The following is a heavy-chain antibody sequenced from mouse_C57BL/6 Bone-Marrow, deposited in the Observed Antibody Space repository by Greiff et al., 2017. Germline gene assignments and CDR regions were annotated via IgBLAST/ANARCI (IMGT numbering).Heavy chain of an antibody. CDR2: IDPSDSYT. J-gene: IGHJ3*01. D-gene: IGHD2-4*01. CDR1: GYTFTSYW. V-gene: IGHV1-69*01. CDR3: AIISYDYDGFAY. Sequence: VQLQQPGAELVMPGASVKLSCKASGYTFTSYWMHWVKQRPGQGLEWIGEIDPSDSYTNYNQKFKGKSTLTVDKSSSTAYMQLSSLTSDDSAVYYCAIISYDYDGFAYWGQGTLGTVSA.